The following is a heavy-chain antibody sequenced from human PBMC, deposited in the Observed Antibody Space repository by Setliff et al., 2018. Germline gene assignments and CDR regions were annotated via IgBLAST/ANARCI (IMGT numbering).Heavy chain of an antibody. V-gene: IGHV4-39*07. CDR1: GASINSGTYY. CDR2: IHYSGTT. J-gene: IGHJ6*03. CDR3: ARMTGFAYMDV. Sequence: SETLSLTCTVSGASINSGTYYWAWIRQPPGKGLEWIGRIHYSGTTYYNASLKSRVTISLDTSKSQFFLKLNSVTAADTGVYYCARMTGFAYMDVWGKGTPVTVSS.